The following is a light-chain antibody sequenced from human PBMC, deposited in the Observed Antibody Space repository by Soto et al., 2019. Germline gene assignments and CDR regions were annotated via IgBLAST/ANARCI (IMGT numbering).Light chain of an antibody. Sequence: EIVMTQSPAALSVSPGERVTLSCRASQSISFNLAWYQQKPGQAPRLLIYGASNRATGSPDRFSGSGSGTGFTLNISRLEPEDFAVYYCQQRSNWPITFGQGTLLEIK. J-gene: IGKJ5*01. V-gene: IGKV3D-20*02. CDR1: QSISFN. CDR3: QQRSNWPIT. CDR2: GAS.